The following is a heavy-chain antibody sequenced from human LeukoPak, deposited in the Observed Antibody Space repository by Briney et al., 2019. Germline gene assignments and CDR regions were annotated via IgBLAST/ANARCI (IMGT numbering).Heavy chain of an antibody. CDR1: GGTFSSYA. CDR2: IIPIFGTA. V-gene: IGHV1-69*13. Sequence: SVKVSCKASGGTFSSYAISWVRQAPGQGLEWMGGIIPIFGTANYAQKFQGRVTITADESTSTAYMELSSLRSEDTAVYYCVRGAKGSSWSVYWGQGTLVTVSS. J-gene: IGHJ4*02. CDR3: VRGAKGSSWSVY. D-gene: IGHD6-13*01.